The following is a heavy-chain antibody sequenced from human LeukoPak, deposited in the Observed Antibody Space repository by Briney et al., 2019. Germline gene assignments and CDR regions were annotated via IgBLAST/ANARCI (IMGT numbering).Heavy chain of an antibody. D-gene: IGHD6-19*01. Sequence: SETLSLTCTVSGGSISGYYWGWIRQPPGKGLEWIGSIYYSGSTYYNPSLKSRVTISVDTSKNQFSLKLSSVTAADTAVYYCARMYSSGWYWWDYWGQGTLVTVSS. CDR2: IYYSGST. V-gene: IGHV4-39*07. CDR1: GGSISGYY. J-gene: IGHJ4*02. CDR3: ARMYSSGWYWWDY.